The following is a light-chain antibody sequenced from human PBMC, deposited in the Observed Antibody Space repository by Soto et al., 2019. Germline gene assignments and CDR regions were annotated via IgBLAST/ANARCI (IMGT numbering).Light chain of an antibody. CDR1: QIVSSSY. CDR2: GAS. Sequence: DMVLTQSPGLLSLSPGERATLSCRASQIVSSSYLAWYQQKPGQAPRLLIHGASSRATGIPDRFSGSGSGTDFTLTISRLEPADFAVYYCQQYGSSPPYTFGQGTKLEIK. CDR3: QQYGSSPPYT. V-gene: IGKV3-20*01. J-gene: IGKJ2*01.